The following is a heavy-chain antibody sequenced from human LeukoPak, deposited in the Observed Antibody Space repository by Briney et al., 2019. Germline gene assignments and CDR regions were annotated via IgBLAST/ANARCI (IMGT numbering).Heavy chain of an antibody. J-gene: IGHJ5*02. CDR3: ARDISVKDTAWGFAP. CDR1: GYTFTSYY. D-gene: IGHD4-17*01. Sequence: ASVKVSCKASGYTFTSYYMHWVRQAPGQGLEWMGIINPSGGSTSYAQKFQGRVTMTRDMSTSTDYMELSSLRSEDTAVYYCARDISVKDTAWGFAPGGQGTLVTVS. CDR2: INPSGGST. V-gene: IGHV1-46*01.